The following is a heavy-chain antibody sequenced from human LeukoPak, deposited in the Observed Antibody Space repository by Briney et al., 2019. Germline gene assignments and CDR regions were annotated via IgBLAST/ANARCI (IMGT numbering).Heavy chain of an antibody. CDR2: IKGKTDGGTT. V-gene: IGHV3-15*01. CDR3: TTVFGELLGDY. J-gene: IGHJ4*02. Sequence: GGSLRLSCAASGFTFSNACMSWVRQAPGKGLEWVGHIKGKTDGGTTDYAAPVQGRFTISRDDSKNTLYLQMNSLKTEDTAVYYCTTVFGELLGDYWGQGTLVTVSS. CDR1: GFTFSNAC. D-gene: IGHD3-10*02.